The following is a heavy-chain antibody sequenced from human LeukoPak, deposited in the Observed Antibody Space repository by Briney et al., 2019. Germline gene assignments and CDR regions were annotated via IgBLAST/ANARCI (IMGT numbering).Heavy chain of an antibody. CDR3: ARGRGVSLDY. CDR2: INSEGSSI. CDR1: GLTISNYW. D-gene: IGHD3-10*01. Sequence: GGSLRLSCAASGLTISNYWMHWVRQVPGKGLVWVSRINSEGSSISYADSVKGRFTISRDNAKNTLNLQMNSLRAEDTAVYYCARGRGVSLDYWGQGALVTVSS. J-gene: IGHJ4*02. V-gene: IGHV3-74*01.